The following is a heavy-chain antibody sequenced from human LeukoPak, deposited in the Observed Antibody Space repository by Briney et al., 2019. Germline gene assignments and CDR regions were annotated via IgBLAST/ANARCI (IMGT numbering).Heavy chain of an antibody. J-gene: IGHJ5*02. V-gene: IGHV3-48*03. D-gene: IGHD5-24*01. Sequence: PGGSLRLSCAASGFTFSSYEMNWVRQAPGKGLEWVSYISSNGNTIYYADSVKGRFTISRDNAKNSLYLQMNSLRAEDTAVYYCARDPTRDGSWGQGTLVTVSS. CDR2: ISSNGNTI. CDR1: GFTFSSYE. CDR3: ARDPTRDGS.